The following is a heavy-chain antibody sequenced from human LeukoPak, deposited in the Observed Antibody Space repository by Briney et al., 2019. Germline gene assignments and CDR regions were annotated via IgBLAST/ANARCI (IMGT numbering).Heavy chain of an antibody. J-gene: IGHJ4*02. Sequence: SETLSLTCTVSGGSIGSSSYYWGWIRQPPGKGLEWIGSIYYSGSTYYNPSLKSRVTISVDTSKNQFSLKLSSVTAADTAVYYCASWEMVYFDYWGQGTLVTVSS. V-gene: IGHV4-39*01. CDR1: GGSIGSSSYY. CDR3: ASWEMVYFDY. CDR2: IYYSGST. D-gene: IGHD5-24*01.